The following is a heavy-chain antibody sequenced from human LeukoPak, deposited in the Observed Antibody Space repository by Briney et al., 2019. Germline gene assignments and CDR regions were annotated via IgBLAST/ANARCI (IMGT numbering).Heavy chain of an antibody. CDR3: ARDSGGWGSYYYYGMDV. D-gene: IGHD6-19*01. Sequence: SETLSLTCNVSGGSISGYYWSWIRQPPGKGLEWIGYIYYSGSTNYNPSLKSRVTISVDTSKNQFSLKLSSVTAADTAVYYCARDSGGWGSYYYYGMDVWGQGTTVTVSS. CDR2: IYYSGST. J-gene: IGHJ6*02. V-gene: IGHV4-59*01. CDR1: GGSISGYY.